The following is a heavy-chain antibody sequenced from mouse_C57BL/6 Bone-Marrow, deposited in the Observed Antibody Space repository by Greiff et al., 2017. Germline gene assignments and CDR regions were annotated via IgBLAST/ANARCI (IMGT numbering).Heavy chain of an antibody. Sequence: QVQLKQSGAELVMPGASVKLSCKASGYTFTSYWMHWVKQRPGQGLEWIGEIDPSDSYTNYNQKFKGKATLTVDTSSSTAYMELHSLTSEDSAVYFCARDYGSSYWYFDVWGTGTTVTVSS. CDR3: ARDYGSSYWYFDV. CDR2: IDPSDSYT. J-gene: IGHJ1*03. V-gene: IGHV1-69*01. CDR1: GYTFTSYW. D-gene: IGHD1-1*01.